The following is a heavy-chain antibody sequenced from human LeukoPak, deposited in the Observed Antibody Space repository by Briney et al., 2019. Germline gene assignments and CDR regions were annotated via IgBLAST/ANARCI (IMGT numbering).Heavy chain of an antibody. Sequence: GGSLRLSCAASGFTFSSYWMSWVRQAPGKGLEWVANIKQDGSQKYYVDSVKGRFTISRDNAKNSLYLQMNSLRAEDTAVYYCARDRGYCSGGSCYWGIYYYGMDVWGQGTTVTVSS. CDR3: ARDRGYCSGGSCYWGIYYYGMDV. V-gene: IGHV3-7*01. D-gene: IGHD2-15*01. CDR2: IKQDGSQK. J-gene: IGHJ6*02. CDR1: GFTFSSYW.